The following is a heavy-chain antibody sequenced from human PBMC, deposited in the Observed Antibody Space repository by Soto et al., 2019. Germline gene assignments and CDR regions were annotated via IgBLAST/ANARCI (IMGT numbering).Heavy chain of an antibody. Sequence: ASVKVSCKASGYTFTNYGISWVRQAPGQGLEWMGWISGYNGNTNYAQKLQGRVTMTTDTSTSRAYMELRSLKSDDTAVYFCARYNWNYALYYYGMDVWGQGTTVTVSS. CDR3: ARYNWNYALYYYGMDV. V-gene: IGHV1-18*01. J-gene: IGHJ6*02. D-gene: IGHD1-7*01. CDR2: ISGYNGNT. CDR1: GYTFTNYG.